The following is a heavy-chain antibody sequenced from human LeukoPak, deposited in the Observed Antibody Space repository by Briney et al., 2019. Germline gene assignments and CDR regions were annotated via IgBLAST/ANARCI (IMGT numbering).Heavy chain of an antibody. D-gene: IGHD3-10*01. Sequence: KTSETLSLTCTVSGXSISSYYWSWIRQPPGKGLEWIGYIYDSGSTNYDPSLRSRVTISVDTSKNQFSLKLSSVTAADTAVYYCAREIYASGTYLDYWGQGILVTVSS. J-gene: IGHJ4*02. CDR3: AREIYASGTYLDY. CDR2: IYDSGST. V-gene: IGHV4-59*01. CDR1: GXSISSYY.